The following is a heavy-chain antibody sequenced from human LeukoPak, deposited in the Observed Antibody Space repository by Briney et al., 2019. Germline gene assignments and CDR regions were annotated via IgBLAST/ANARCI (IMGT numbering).Heavy chain of an antibody. D-gene: IGHD5-18*01. J-gene: IGHJ4*02. CDR3: AKDADTAMLFYFDY. Sequence: PAGRSLRLSCAASGFTFSSYAMHWVRQAPGKGLEWVAVISYDGSNKYYADSVKGRFTISRDNSKNTLYLQMNSLRAEDTAVYYCAKDADTAMLFYFDYWGQGTLVTVSS. CDR2: ISYDGSNK. CDR1: GFTFSSYA. V-gene: IGHV3-30*04.